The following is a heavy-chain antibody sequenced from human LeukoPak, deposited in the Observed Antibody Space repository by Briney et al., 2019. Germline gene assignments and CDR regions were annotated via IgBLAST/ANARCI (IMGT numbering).Heavy chain of an antibody. Sequence: GASVKVSCTPSGSTFTPLVISWGGRAPGHGLRGWGGFRVYIGMTNSADKLQGRVTMPTATSTSTAYMELRSLRSDDTAVYYCARAPGVWELLFFRAEYFQHWGQGTLVTVSS. CDR2: FRVYIGMT. J-gene: IGHJ1*01. CDR1: GSTFTPLV. CDR3: ARAPGVWELLFFRAEYFQH. D-gene: IGHD1-26*01. V-gene: IGHV1-18*01.